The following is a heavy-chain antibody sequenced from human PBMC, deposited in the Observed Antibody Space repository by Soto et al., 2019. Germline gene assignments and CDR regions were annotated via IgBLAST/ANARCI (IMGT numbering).Heavy chain of an antibody. D-gene: IGHD3-10*01. Sequence: SETLSLTCAVYGGSFSGYYWSWIRQPPGKGLEWIGEINHSGSTNYNPSLKSRVTISVDTSKNQFSLKLSSVTAADTAVYYCARGRGYYYYYGMDVWGQGTTVTVSS. CDR3: ARGRGYYYYYGMDV. J-gene: IGHJ6*02. V-gene: IGHV4-34*01. CDR1: GGSFSGYY. CDR2: INHSGST.